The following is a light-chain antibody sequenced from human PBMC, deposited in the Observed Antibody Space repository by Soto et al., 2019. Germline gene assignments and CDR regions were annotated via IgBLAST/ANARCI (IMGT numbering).Light chain of an antibody. V-gene: IGKV3-11*01. CDR3: QQRSNWPRHLT. CDR2: DAS. J-gene: IGKJ4*01. Sequence: EIVLTQSPATLSLSPGERATLSCRASQSVSSYLAWYQQKPGQAPRLLIYDASNSATGIPARFSGSGSGTDFTLAISSLEPEDFAVYYCQQRSNWPRHLTFGGGIKVEIK. CDR1: QSVSSY.